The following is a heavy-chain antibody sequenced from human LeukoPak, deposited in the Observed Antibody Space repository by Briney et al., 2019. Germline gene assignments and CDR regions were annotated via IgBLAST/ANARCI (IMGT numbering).Heavy chain of an antibody. CDR2: IRSKANSYAT. Sequence: GGSLRLSCAASGFTFSGSAMHWVRQASGKGLEWVGRIRSKANSYATAYAALVNGRFTISRDDSKNTAYLQMNSLKTEDTAVYYCQVFGELFSNYMDVWGKGTTVTVSS. CDR3: QVFGELFSNYMDV. CDR1: GFTFSGSA. D-gene: IGHD3-10*02. J-gene: IGHJ6*03. V-gene: IGHV3-73*01.